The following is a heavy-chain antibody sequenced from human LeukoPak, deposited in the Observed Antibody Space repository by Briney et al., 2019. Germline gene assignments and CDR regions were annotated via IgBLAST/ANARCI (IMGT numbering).Heavy chain of an antibody. CDR1: GFTFSDYY. D-gene: IGHD4-17*01. Sequence: PGGSLRLSCAASGFTFSDYYKSWIRQAPGRGLEWVSYISSSGSTIYYADSVKGRFTISRDNAKNSLYLQMNSLRAEDTAVYYCARGSGGDYEDADLEFDPWGQGTLVTVSS. CDR2: ISSSGSTI. V-gene: IGHV3-11*01. J-gene: IGHJ5*02. CDR3: ARGSGGDYEDADLEFDP.